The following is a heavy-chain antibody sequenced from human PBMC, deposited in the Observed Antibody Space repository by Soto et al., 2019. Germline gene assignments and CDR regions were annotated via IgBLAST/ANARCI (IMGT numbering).Heavy chain of an antibody. Sequence: GSLRLSCAASGFTFSSYEMNWVRQAPGKGLEWVSYISSSGSTIYYADSVKGRSTISRDNAKNSLYLQMNSLRAEDTAVYYCARGRSPKITMIVVVINYFDYWGQGTLVTVSS. CDR1: GFTFSSYE. J-gene: IGHJ4*02. V-gene: IGHV3-48*03. D-gene: IGHD3-22*01. CDR3: ARGRSPKITMIVVVINYFDY. CDR2: ISSSGSTI.